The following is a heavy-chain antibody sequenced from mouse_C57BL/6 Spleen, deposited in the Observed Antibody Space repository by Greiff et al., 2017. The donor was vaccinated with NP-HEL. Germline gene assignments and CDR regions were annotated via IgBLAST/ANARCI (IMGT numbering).Heavy chain of an antibody. CDR3: AISDYYGSSYYFDY. Sequence: VQLQQSGPELVKPGASVKISCKASGYAFSSSWMNWVKQRPGKGLEWIGRIYPGDGDTNYNGKFKGKATLTADKSSSTAYMQLSSLTSEDSAVYFCAISDYYGSSYYFDYWGQGTTLTVAS. D-gene: IGHD1-1*01. CDR1: GYAFSSSW. CDR2: IYPGDGDT. V-gene: IGHV1-82*01. J-gene: IGHJ2*01.